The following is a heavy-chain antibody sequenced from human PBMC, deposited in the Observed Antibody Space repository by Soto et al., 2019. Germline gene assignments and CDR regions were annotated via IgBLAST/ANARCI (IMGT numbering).Heavy chain of an antibody. J-gene: IGHJ4*02. Sequence: QVQLQESGPGLVRPSETLSLTCTVSGGSISRYYWSWIRQPPGKGLEWIGYIYYSGTTNYNPSLKSRVTISVDTSKNQFSLKLRSVTAADTAVYYCTRTFTILGSDWSYNDYWGQGTLVTVSS. CDR3: TRTFTILGSDWSYNDY. D-gene: IGHD6-19*01. CDR2: IYYSGTT. V-gene: IGHV4-59*01. CDR1: GGSISRYY.